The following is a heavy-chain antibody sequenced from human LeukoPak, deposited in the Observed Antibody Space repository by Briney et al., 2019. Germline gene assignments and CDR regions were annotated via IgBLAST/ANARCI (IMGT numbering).Heavy chain of an antibody. CDR2: IYHSGST. D-gene: IGHD3-22*01. Sequence: SETLSLTCAVSGGSINSGGYSWSWIRQPPGKGLGGIGYIYHSGSTYYNPSLKSRVTISVDRSKNQFSLKLSSVTAADTAVYYCARGFYYDSSGYYFDYWGQGTLVTVSS. CDR1: GGSINSGGYS. CDR3: ARGFYYDSSGYYFDY. V-gene: IGHV4-30-2*01. J-gene: IGHJ4*02.